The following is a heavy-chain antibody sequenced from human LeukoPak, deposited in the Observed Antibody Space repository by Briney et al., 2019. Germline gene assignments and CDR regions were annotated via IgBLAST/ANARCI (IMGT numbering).Heavy chain of an antibody. D-gene: IGHD2-2*01. V-gene: IGHV3-74*01. CDR2: ITSDGSGT. Sequence: HPGGSLRLSCAASGFTFNNYFMHWVRQAPGKGLVWVSRITSDGSGTNYADSVKGRFTISRDNAKNTLYLQMNSLRVEDTAVYYCVNLGYCTTSSCQPWGQGTLVTVSS. CDR1: GFTFNNYF. J-gene: IGHJ4*02. CDR3: VNLGYCTTSSCQP.